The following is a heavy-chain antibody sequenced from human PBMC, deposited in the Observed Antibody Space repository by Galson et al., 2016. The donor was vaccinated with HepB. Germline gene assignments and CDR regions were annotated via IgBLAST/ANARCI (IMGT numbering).Heavy chain of an antibody. Sequence: SLRLSCAASGFAFNTYTMSWVRQVSGKGLEWVSAIRGSGDFTHYADSVKGRFSSSRDNSKTTLFLQMNSLRVEDTAVYYCAKVADGAGMDVWGKGTTVTVSS. CDR3: AKVADGAGMDV. D-gene: IGHD3-16*01. CDR1: GFAFNTYT. V-gene: IGHV3-23*01. CDR2: IRGSGDFT. J-gene: IGHJ6*04.